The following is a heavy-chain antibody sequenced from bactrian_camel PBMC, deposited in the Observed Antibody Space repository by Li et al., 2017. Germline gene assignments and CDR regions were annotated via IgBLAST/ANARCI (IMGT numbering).Heavy chain of an antibody. Sequence: HVQLVESGGGSVQAGGSLRLSCAASGYTYSSYCMGWFRQAPGTEREGVAAIDSDGSTSYADSVKGRFTISRDNAKNTLYLLMNSLKREDTAMYYCGLAARMVFGARGPRSPSP. J-gene: IGHJ6*01. D-gene: IGHD3*01. V-gene: IGHV3S26*01. CDR1: GYTYSSYC. CDR3: GLAARMV. CDR2: IDSDGST.